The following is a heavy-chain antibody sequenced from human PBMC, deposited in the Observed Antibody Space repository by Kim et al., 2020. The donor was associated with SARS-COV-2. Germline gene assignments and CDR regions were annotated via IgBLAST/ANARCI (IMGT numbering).Heavy chain of an antibody. V-gene: IGHV3-30*04. CDR1: GFTFSSYT. J-gene: IGHJ4*02. CDR2: ISYDGSNK. Sequence: GGSLRLSCAASGFTFSSYTMYWVRQAPGKGLEWVAAISYDGSNKYNADSVKGRFTISRDNSKNTLYLQMNSLRAEDTALYYCASPQPSSPYPAAIVGPSFDYWGQGTLVTVSS. D-gene: IGHD2-2*01. CDR3: ASPQPSSPYPAAIVGPSFDY.